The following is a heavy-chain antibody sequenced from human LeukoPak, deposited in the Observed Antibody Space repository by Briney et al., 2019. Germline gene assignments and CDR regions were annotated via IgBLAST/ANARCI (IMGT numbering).Heavy chain of an antibody. CDR3: ARDGYYYDSSDAFDI. J-gene: IGHJ3*02. D-gene: IGHD3-22*01. V-gene: IGHV3-33*01. CDR1: GFTFSSYG. Sequence: PGGSLRLSCAASGFTFSSYGMHWVRQAPGKGLEWVAVIWYDGSNKYYADSVKGRFTISRDNSKNTLYLQMNSLRAEDTAVYYCARDGYYYDSSDAFDIWGQGTMVAVSS. CDR2: IWYDGSNK.